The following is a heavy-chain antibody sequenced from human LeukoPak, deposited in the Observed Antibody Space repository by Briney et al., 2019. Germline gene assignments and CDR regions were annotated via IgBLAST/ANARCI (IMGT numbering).Heavy chain of an antibody. Sequence: PSETLSLTCAVYGGSFSGYYWSWIRQPPGKGLEWIGEINHSGSTNYNPSLKSRVTISVDTSKNQFSLKLSSVTAADTAVYYCARSSGWYDVNWFDPWGEGTRVSVSS. D-gene: IGHD6-13*01. V-gene: IGHV4-34*01. J-gene: IGHJ5*02. CDR3: ARSSGWYDVNWFDP. CDR2: INHSGST. CDR1: GGSFSGYY.